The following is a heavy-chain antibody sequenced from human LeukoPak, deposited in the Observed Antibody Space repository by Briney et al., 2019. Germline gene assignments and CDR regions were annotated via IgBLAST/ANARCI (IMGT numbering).Heavy chain of an antibody. Sequence: KPSETLSLTCAVYGGSFSGYYWSWIRQPPGKGLEWIGEINHSGSTNYNPSLKSRVTISVDTSKNQFSLKLSSVTGADTAVYYCAREAAPYSLGYWGQGTLVTVSS. CDR1: GGSFSGYY. CDR2: INHSGST. V-gene: IGHV4-34*01. CDR3: AREAAPYSLGY. D-gene: IGHD5-18*01. J-gene: IGHJ4*02.